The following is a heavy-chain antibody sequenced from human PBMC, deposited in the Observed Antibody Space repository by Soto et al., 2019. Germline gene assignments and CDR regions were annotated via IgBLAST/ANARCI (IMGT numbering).Heavy chain of an antibody. V-gene: IGHV3-7*05. D-gene: IGHD2-8*02. Sequence: GGSLRLSCVASGFNFSNYWMSRVRQTPGKGLEWVANIKQDGSDKYYVDSVKGRFTISRDNAKNSLYLQMNSLRADDTALYYCARCGISTTWCHWGQGTLVTVSS. J-gene: IGHJ4*02. CDR3: ARCGISTTWCH. CDR2: IKQDGSDK. CDR1: GFNFSNYW.